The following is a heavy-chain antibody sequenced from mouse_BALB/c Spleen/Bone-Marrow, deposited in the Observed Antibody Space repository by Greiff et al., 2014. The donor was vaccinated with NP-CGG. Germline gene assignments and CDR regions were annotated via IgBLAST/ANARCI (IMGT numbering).Heavy chain of an antibody. CDR2: IYPEDGDT. CDR3: ARRRTLITSVVDYFDV. V-gene: IGHV1-82*01. D-gene: IGHD1-1*02. Sequence: VQRVESGPELVKPGASVKISCRASGYVFSSSWMNWVKQRPGQGLEWIGRIYPEDGDTNYNGKFKDKATLTADKSSSTAYMQISSLTSVDSAVYFCARRRTLITSVVDYFDVWGAGTTVTVSS. J-gene: IGHJ1*01. CDR1: GYVFSSSW.